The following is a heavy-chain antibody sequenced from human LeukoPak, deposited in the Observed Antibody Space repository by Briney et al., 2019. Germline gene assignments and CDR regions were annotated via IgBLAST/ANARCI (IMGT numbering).Heavy chain of an antibody. Sequence: GGSLRLSCAASGFTFSSYAMHWVRQAPGKGLEWVAVISYDGSNKYYADSVKGRFTISRDNSKNPLYLQMNSLRAEDTAVYYCARGPPDCSSTSCYAFDAFDIWGQGTMVTVSS. J-gene: IGHJ3*02. V-gene: IGHV3-30*04. D-gene: IGHD2-2*01. CDR2: ISYDGSNK. CDR1: GFTFSSYA. CDR3: ARGPPDCSSTSCYAFDAFDI.